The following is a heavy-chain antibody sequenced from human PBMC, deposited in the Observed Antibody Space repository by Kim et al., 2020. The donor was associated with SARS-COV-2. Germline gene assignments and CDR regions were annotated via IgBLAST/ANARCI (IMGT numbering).Heavy chain of an antibody. V-gene: IGHV3-73*01. J-gene: IGHJ6*02. D-gene: IGHD2-2*02. CDR1: GFTFNGPA. CDR2: IKSKDNNYAT. CDR3: TRGGCSGTGCYKGRFDV. Sequence: GGSLRLSCAASGFTFNGPAIHWVRQASGKGLEWVGRIKSKDNNYATTYAASVKGRFTISRDDSKNTAYLQMNSLKTEDTAVYYCTRGGCSGTGCYKGRFDVWGQGPRSPCP.